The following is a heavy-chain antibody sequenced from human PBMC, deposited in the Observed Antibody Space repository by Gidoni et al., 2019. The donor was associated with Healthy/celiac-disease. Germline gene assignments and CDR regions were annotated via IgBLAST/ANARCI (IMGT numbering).Heavy chain of an antibody. V-gene: IGHV1-2*02. J-gene: IGHJ6*02. Sequence: QVQLVQSGAEVKKPGASVKVSCKASGYTFTGYYMHWVRQAPGQGLEWMGWINPNSGGTNYAQKFQGRVTMTRDTSISTAYMELSRLRSDDTAVYYCARGDPNFTMVRGTHYGMDVWGQGTTVTVSS. CDR2: INPNSGGT. CDR1: GYTFTGYY. CDR3: ARGDPNFTMVRGTHYGMDV. D-gene: IGHD3-10*01.